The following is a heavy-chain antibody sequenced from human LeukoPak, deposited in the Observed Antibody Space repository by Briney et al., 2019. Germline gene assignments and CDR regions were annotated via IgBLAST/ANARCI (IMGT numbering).Heavy chain of an antibody. CDR2: IYTSGST. Sequence: PSETLSLTCTVSGDSISSGTYYWNWIRQPAGKGLEWIGRIYTSGSTNYNPSLRSRVTISVDTFENQISPKLTSVTAADTAVYYCARDRQWLLDYWGQGTLVTVSS. CDR1: GDSISSGTYY. V-gene: IGHV4-61*02. CDR3: ARDRQWLLDY. D-gene: IGHD6-19*01. J-gene: IGHJ4*02.